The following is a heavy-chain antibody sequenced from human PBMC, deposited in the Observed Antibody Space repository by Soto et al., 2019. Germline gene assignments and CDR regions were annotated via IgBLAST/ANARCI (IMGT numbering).Heavy chain of an antibody. V-gene: IGHV3-11*01. Sequence: QVQLVESGGGWVKPGGSLRLSCVASGITFGDYYMTWVRQAPGKGLEWLSYISSSGGIQYSADSVKGRFTISRDNGKNSLYLQMNSLRVDDTAVYYGARDHHEQMSFDWWGQGTLVTVSS. J-gene: IGHJ4*02. CDR1: GITFGDYY. CDR2: ISSSGGIQ. CDR3: ARDHHEQMSFDW.